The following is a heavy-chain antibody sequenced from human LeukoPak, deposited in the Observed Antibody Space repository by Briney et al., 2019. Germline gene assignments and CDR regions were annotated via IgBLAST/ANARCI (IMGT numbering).Heavy chain of an antibody. J-gene: IGHJ3*02. CDR1: GFTFSSYG. CDR2: ISYDGSNK. V-gene: IGHV3-30*19. CDR3: ARPRPMVRSDAFDI. Sequence: GRSLRLSCAASGFTFSSYGTHWVRQAPGKGLEGGAVISYDGSNKYYADSVMGRFTISRDNSKNTLYLQMNSLRAEDTAVYYCARPRPMVRSDAFDIWGQGTMVTVSS. D-gene: IGHD3-10*01.